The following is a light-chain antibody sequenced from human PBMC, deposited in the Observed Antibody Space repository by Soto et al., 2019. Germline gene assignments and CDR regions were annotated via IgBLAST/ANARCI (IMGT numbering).Light chain of an antibody. CDR2: VAS. Sequence: DIQMTQSPSSLSAFFGDRVTITCRASQDIRNDLGWYQHKPGNAPKRLIYVASRLQNGVPSRFSGSGSGTEFTLTISSLQPDDFATYYCQQYNSYSGTLGQGTRLEIK. CDR1: QDIRND. CDR3: QQYNSYSGT. J-gene: IGKJ5*01. V-gene: IGKV1-17*01.